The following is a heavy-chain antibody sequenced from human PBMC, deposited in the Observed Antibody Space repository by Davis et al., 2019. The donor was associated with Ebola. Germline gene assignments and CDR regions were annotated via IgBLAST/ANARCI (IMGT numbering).Heavy chain of an antibody. CDR3: ARRSYYDSSGYSSAVLDY. J-gene: IGHJ4*02. CDR2: ISAYNGNT. V-gene: IGHV1-18*04. D-gene: IGHD3-22*01. CDR1: GYTFTGYY. Sequence: ASVKVSCKASGYTFTGYYMHWVRQAPGQGLEWMGWISAYNGNTNYAQKLQGRVTMTTDTSTSTAYMELRSLRSDDTAVYYCARRSYYDSSGYSSAVLDYWGQGTLVTVSS.